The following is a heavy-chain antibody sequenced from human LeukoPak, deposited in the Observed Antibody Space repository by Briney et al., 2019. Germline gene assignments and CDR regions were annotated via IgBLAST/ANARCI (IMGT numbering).Heavy chain of an antibody. CDR2: ISGSGGST. V-gene: IGHV3-23*01. D-gene: IGHD5-18*01. Sequence: GGSLRLSCAASGFTFSSYSMNWVRQAPGKGLEWVSAISGSGGSTYYADSVKGRFTISRDNSKNTLYLQMNSLRAEDTAVYYCAKGSRLWGDYWGQGTLVTVSS. J-gene: IGHJ4*02. CDR1: GFTFSSYS. CDR3: AKGSRLWGDY.